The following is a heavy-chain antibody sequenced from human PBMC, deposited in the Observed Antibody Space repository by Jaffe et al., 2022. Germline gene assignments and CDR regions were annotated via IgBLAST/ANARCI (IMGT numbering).Heavy chain of an antibody. CDR1: GFTFSSYE. CDR2: ISSSGSTI. V-gene: IGHV3-48*03. Sequence: EVQLVESGGGLVQPGGSLRLSCAASGFTFSSYEMNWVRQAPGKGLEWVSYISSSGSTIYYADSVKGRFTISRDNAKNSLYLQMNSLRAEDTAVYYCARPYDSSGYYYEGEYFQHWGQGTLVTVSS. D-gene: IGHD3-22*01. CDR3: ARPYDSSGYYYEGEYFQH. J-gene: IGHJ1*01.